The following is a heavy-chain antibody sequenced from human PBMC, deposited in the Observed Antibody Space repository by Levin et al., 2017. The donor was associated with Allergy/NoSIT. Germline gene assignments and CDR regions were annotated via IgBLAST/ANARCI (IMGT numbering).Heavy chain of an antibody. Sequence: GESLKISCKISGDNFNTDWIGWVRQMPGKGLDWMAIVYFDDSDTKYSPSFQGQVTISRDKSIGTAYLQWSSLKASDTAIYYCARFTGSYLDYWGQGTLVTVSS. D-gene: IGHD1-1*01. CDR2: VYFDDSDT. J-gene: IGHJ4*02. CDR3: ARFTGSYLDY. CDR1: GDNFNTDW. V-gene: IGHV5-51*01.